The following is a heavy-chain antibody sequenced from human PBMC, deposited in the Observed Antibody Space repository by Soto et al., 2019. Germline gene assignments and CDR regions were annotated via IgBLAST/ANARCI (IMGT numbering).Heavy chain of an antibody. CDR2: INPGGGSA. V-gene: IGHV1-46*01. CDR3: ARDTSGWSLNGLDV. Sequence: QVDLVQSGAEVKKPGASVTISCKASGSAITRYYIHWVRQAPGRGLEWMGIINPGGGSASYAQKFKDRVTIDKDTSTGTVYRDLRSLRTEDTAVYYCARDTSGWSLNGLDVWGQGTTVNVSS. J-gene: IGHJ6*02. D-gene: IGHD6-19*01. CDR1: GSAITRYY.